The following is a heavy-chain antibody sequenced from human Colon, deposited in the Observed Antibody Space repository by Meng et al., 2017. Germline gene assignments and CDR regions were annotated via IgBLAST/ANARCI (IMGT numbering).Heavy chain of an antibody. CDR2: INPNSGVT. V-gene: IGHV1-2*02. CDR1: GYTFTGYY. J-gene: IGHJ4*02. Sequence: QVQLVQSGAEVKKPGASVKVSCKASGYTFTGYYVHWVRQAPGQGLECMGWINPNSGVTNYAQKFQGRVTLTTDASTSTAYMEIWSLRSDDTAVYYCARQYSSTWYLFDYWGQGTLVTVSS. CDR3: ARQYSSTWYLFDY. D-gene: IGHD6-13*01.